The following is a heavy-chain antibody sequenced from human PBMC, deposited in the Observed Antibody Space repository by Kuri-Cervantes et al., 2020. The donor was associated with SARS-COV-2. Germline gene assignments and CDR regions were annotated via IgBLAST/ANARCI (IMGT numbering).Heavy chain of an antibody. CDR3: AKDSLRRPFYYYYYYYMDV. CDR1: GFTFSSYG. CDR2: IRYDGSNK. V-gene: IGHV3-30*02. J-gene: IGHJ6*03. D-gene: IGHD4-17*01. Sequence: LSLTCAASGFTFSSYGMHWVRQAPGKGLEWVAFIRYDGSNKYYADSVKGRFTISRDNSKNTLYLQMNSLRAEDTAVYYCAKDSLRRPFYYYYYYYMDVWGEGTTVTVSS.